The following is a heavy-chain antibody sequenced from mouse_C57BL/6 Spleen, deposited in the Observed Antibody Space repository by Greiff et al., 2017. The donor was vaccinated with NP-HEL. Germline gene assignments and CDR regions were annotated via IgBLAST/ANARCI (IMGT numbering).Heavy chain of an antibody. CDR2: IYPGSGNT. Sequence: QVQLQQSGPELVKPGASVKISCKASGYSFTSYYIHWVKQRPGQGLEWIGWIYPGSGNTKYNEKFKGKATLTADTSSSTAYMQLSSLTSEDSAVYYCARDLYYYGSSYPFAYWGQGTLVTVSA. D-gene: IGHD1-1*01. V-gene: IGHV1-66*01. CDR3: ARDLYYYGSSYPFAY. J-gene: IGHJ3*01. CDR1: GYSFTSYY.